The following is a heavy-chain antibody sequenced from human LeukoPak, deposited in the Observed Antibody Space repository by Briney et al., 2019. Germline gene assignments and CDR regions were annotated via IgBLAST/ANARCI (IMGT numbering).Heavy chain of an antibody. CDR1: GYTFTNYG. Sequence: ASVKVSCKASGYTFTNYGISWVRQAPGQGLEWMGWISAYNGNTNYAQELQGRVTMTTDTSTTTAYMELRSLRSDDTAVYYCARDQNHPYNWFDPWGQGTLVTVSS. CDR3: ARDQNHPYNWFDP. D-gene: IGHD1-14*01. CDR2: ISAYNGNT. J-gene: IGHJ5*02. V-gene: IGHV1-18*01.